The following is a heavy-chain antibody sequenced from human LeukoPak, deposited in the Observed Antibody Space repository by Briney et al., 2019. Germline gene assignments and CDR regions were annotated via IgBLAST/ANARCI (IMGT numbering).Heavy chain of an antibody. Sequence: GGSLRLSCAASGFNFSSYWMSWVRQAPGKGLEWVANIKQDGSEKHYVDSVKGRFTISRDNAKNSSYLQMNSLRVEDTAVYYCAKARGYCSSTSCYGVLDYWGQGTLVTVSS. CDR1: GFNFSSYW. J-gene: IGHJ4*02. D-gene: IGHD2-2*03. CDR2: IKQDGSEK. CDR3: AKARGYCSSTSCYGVLDY. V-gene: IGHV3-7*01.